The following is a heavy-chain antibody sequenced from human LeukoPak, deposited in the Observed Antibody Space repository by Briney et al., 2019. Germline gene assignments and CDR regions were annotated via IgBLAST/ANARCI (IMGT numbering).Heavy chain of an antibody. CDR2: IYPGDSDT. CDR3: AREGMPGDLHPMDV. D-gene: IGHD2-21*01. Sequence: GESLKISCKGSGYIFTSYCSGWVRQMPGKGLEYMGFIYPGDSDTRYSPSFQGQVTISVDTSISTAYLQWSSLKASDTAMYYCAREGMPGDLHPMDVWGQGTTVTVSS. CDR1: GYIFTSYC. V-gene: IGHV5-51*01. J-gene: IGHJ6*02.